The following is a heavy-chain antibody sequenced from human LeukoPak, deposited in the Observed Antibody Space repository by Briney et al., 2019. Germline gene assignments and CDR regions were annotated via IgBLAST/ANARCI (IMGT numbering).Heavy chain of an antibody. CDR2: INPNSGGT. J-gene: IGHJ4*02. V-gene: IGHV1-2*06. Sequence: ASVKVSCKASGYTFTGYYMHWVRQAPGQGLEWMGRINPNSGGTNYAQKFQGRVTMTRDTSISTAYMEVSRLRSDDTAVYFCASIKGSSWIDYWGQGTLVTVSS. CDR3: ASIKGSSWIDY. D-gene: IGHD6-13*01. CDR1: GYTFTGYY.